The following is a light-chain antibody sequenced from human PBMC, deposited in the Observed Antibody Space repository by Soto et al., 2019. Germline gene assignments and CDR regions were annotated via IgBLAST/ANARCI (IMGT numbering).Light chain of an antibody. Sequence: QSVVTQPPSVSGTPGQRVTISCSGSSSNIGMNPVNWYQQLPGTAPRVVIYSNNQRPSGVPDRFSGSKSGTSVSLAISGLQSEDEADYFCAAWDDSINGWLFGGGTQLTVL. CDR2: SNN. V-gene: IGLV1-44*01. J-gene: IGLJ3*02. CDR1: SSNIGMNP. CDR3: AAWDDSINGWL.